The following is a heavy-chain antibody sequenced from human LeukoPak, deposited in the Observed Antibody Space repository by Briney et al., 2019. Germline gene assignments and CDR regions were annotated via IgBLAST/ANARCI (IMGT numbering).Heavy chain of an antibody. V-gene: IGHV4-34*01. CDR3: AREYPKGGSYRFDP. Sequence: SETLSLTCTVYGGSFSGYYWGWIRQPPGKGLEWIGEINHSGSTNYNPSLKSRVTISVDTSKNQFSLKLSSVTAADTAVYYCAREYPKGGSYRFDPWGQGTLVTVSS. D-gene: IGHD1-26*01. CDR1: GGSFSGYY. J-gene: IGHJ5*02. CDR2: INHSGST.